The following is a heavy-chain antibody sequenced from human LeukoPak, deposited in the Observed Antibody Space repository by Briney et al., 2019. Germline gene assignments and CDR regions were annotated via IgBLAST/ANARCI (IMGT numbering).Heavy chain of an antibody. CDR2: IYYSGST. CDR1: GGSISSSSYF. CDR3: ARGSYSSGYYRY. V-gene: IGHV4-39*07. Sequence: SETLSLTCTVSGGSISSSSYFWGWIRQPPGKGLEWIGSIYYSGSTYYNPSLKSRVTISVDTSKNQFSLKLSSVTAADTAVYYCARGSYSSGYYRYWGQGTLVTVSS. J-gene: IGHJ4*02. D-gene: IGHD3-22*01.